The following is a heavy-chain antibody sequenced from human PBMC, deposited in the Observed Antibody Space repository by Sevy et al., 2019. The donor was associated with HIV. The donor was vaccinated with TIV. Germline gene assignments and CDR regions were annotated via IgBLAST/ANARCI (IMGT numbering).Heavy chain of an antibody. V-gene: IGHV3-30*10. J-gene: IGHJ5*02. Sequence: GGSLRLSCAASGFIFNDYAMHWVRQAPGKGLEWVAVISDDGNNKYYTDSVEGQFTISRDNSKDTLYLQMNSLRAVDTDIYYCAREGAPYRNIRYCSGDNCYYNWFDPWGQGTLVTVSS. CDR3: AREGAPYRNIRYCSGDNCYYNWFDP. D-gene: IGHD2-15*01. CDR1: GFIFNDYA. CDR2: ISDDGNNK.